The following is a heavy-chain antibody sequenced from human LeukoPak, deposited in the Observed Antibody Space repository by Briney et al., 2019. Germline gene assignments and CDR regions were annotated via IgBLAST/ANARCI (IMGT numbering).Heavy chain of an antibody. CDR3: ASDESTSDAFDI. Sequence: PSETLSLTCTVSGGSISSGGYYWSWIRQHPGKGLEWIGYIYYSGSIYYNPSLKSRVTISVDTSKNQFSLKLSSVTAADTAVYYCASDESTSDAFDIWGQGTMVTVSS. J-gene: IGHJ3*02. V-gene: IGHV4-31*03. CDR1: GGSISSGGYY. D-gene: IGHD2-2*01. CDR2: IYYSGSI.